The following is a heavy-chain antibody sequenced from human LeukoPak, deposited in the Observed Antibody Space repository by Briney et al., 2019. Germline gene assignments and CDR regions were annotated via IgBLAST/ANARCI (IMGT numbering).Heavy chain of an antibody. CDR2: ISGGGRST. J-gene: IGHJ4*02. Sequence: GGSLRLSCAASGFTFSTCAMSWVRQAPGKGLEWVSTISGGGRSTDYADSVKGHFTISRDNSKNTLYLQMNSLRAEDTAVYYCARTYYDSSGYSPIPSDYWGQGTLVTVSS. V-gene: IGHV3-23*01. D-gene: IGHD3-22*01. CDR3: ARTYYDSSGYSPIPSDY. CDR1: GFTFSTCA.